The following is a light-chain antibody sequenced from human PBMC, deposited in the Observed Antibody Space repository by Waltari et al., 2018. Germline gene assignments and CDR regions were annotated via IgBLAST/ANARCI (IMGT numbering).Light chain of an antibody. CDR1: TSDVGRYNL. J-gene: IGLJ1*01. CDR2: EGS. Sequence: QSALTQPASVSGSSGQSITISCTGTTSDVGRYNLVSWYQQYPGNAPKLMIYEGSTRPFEVSNRFSGSKSGNTASLTISGLQAEDEADYFCCSYAGHATYVFGTGTKVTVL. V-gene: IGLV2-23*01. CDR3: CSYAGHATYV.